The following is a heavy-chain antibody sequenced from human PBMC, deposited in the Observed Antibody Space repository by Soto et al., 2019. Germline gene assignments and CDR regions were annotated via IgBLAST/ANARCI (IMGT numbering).Heavy chain of an antibody. CDR3: ARDLAKGGGSAGFDY. J-gene: IGHJ4*02. Sequence: QVQLVQSGAEVKKPGASVNVSCKASGYTFTVYYMHWVRQAPGQGLEWMGWINPKSGGTMYPQKFQGRVPMTGDTSSSTAYMALTRLRSDDTAVYYCARDLAKGGGSAGFDYWGQGTLVTVSS. D-gene: IGHD1-26*01. CDR2: INPKSGGT. V-gene: IGHV1-2*02. CDR1: GYTFTVYY.